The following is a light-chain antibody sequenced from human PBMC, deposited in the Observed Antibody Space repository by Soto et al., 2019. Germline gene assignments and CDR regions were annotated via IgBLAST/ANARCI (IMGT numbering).Light chain of an antibody. V-gene: IGLV6-57*04. Sequence: NFMLTQPHSVSESPEKTVTISCTRSSGSIASNYVQWYQQRPGSAPTTVIYEDNQRPSGVPDRFSGSTDSSSNSAYLTISGLQAEDEADYYCQSHDRMNWVFGGGTQLTVL. CDR2: EDN. CDR1: SGSIASNY. J-gene: IGLJ3*02. CDR3: QSHDRMNWV.